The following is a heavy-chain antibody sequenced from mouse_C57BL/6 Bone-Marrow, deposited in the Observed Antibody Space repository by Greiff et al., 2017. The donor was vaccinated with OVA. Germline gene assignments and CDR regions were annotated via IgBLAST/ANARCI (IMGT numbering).Heavy chain of an antibody. V-gene: IGHV1-81*01. Sequence: QVQLQQSGAELARPGASVKLSCKASGYTFTSYGISWVKQSTGKGLEWIGEIYPRSGNTYYNEKLKGKATLTADKSSSTAYMELRSLTSEDSAVYFYAREGVGYYFDYWGQGTTLTVSS. CDR3: AREGVGYYFDY. J-gene: IGHJ2*01. CDR2: IYPRSGNT. CDR1: GYTFTSYG. D-gene: IGHD1-1*01.